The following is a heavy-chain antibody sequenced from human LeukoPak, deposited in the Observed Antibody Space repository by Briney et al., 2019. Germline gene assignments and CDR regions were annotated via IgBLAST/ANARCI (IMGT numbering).Heavy chain of an antibody. J-gene: IGHJ1*01. D-gene: IGHD6-19*01. CDR1: GYTFTSNY. Sequence: ASVKVSCKAFGYTFTSNYMHWVRQAPGQGPEWMGVISPSGGSTTYAQKFQGRVTLTRDMSTSTDYLELSSLRADDTAVYFCARNRYGYGSGGYSPEHFHHWGQGTLVTVSA. V-gene: IGHV1-46*01. CDR3: ARNRYGYGSGGYSPEHFHH. CDR2: ISPSGGST.